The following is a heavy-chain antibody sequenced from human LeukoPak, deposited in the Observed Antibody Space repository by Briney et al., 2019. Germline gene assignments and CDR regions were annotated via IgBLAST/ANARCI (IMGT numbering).Heavy chain of an antibody. CDR3: ARIRGGNIHFDY. V-gene: IGHV4-4*07. CDR1: GGSISRYY. J-gene: IGHJ4*02. CDR2: IYTSGTT. Sequence: PSETLSLTCTVSGGSISRYYWNWIRQPAGKGLEWIGRIYTSGTTNYNPSLKSRVTMSVDTSKNQFSLQLNSVTPEDTAVYYCARIRGGNIHFDYWGQGTQVTVSS. D-gene: IGHD5-12*01.